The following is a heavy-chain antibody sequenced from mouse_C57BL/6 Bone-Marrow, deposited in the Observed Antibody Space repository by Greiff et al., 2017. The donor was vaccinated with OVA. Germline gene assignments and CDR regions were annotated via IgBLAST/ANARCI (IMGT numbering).Heavy chain of an antibody. CDR2: IDPANGNT. V-gene: IGHV14-3*01. CDR1: GFNIKNTY. Sequence: EVQLVESVAELVRPGASVKLSCTASGFNIKNTYMHWVKQRPEQGLEWIGRIDPANGNTKYAPKFQGKATITADTSSNTAYLQLSSLTSEDTAIYYCAFYYYGSSYYFDYWGQGTTLTVSS. CDR3: AFYYYGSSYYFDY. J-gene: IGHJ2*01. D-gene: IGHD1-1*01.